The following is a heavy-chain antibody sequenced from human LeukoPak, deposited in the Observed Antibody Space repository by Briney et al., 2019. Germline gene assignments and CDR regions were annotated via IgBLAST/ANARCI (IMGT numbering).Heavy chain of an antibody. V-gene: IGHV4-59*08. CDR1: DDSISSYY. Sequence: PSETLSLTCTVSDDSISSYYWSWIRQPPGKGLEWIGYIYYSGSTNYNPSLKSRVTISVDTSKNQFSLKLSSVTAADTAVYYCARHLYSSSFDYWGQGTLVTVSS. CDR2: IYYSGST. J-gene: IGHJ4*02. D-gene: IGHD6-13*01. CDR3: ARHLYSSSFDY.